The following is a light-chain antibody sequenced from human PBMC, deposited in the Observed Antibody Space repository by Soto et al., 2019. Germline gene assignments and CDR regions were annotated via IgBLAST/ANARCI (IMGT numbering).Light chain of an antibody. CDR1: HSISSW. Sequence: DIQMTQSPSTLSASVGDRVTVTCRASHSISSWLAWYQQKPGKATKLLIYKASTLESGVPSRFSGSGSGTDFTLTISSLQPDDFATYYCQHYNTYPWTFGQGTKVDIK. CDR2: KAS. V-gene: IGKV1-5*03. CDR3: QHYNTYPWT. J-gene: IGKJ1*01.